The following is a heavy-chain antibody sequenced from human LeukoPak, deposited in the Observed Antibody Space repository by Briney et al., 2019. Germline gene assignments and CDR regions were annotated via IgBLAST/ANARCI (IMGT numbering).Heavy chain of an antibody. CDR2: INHSGST. J-gene: IGHJ5*02. Sequence: KPSETLSLTCAVYGGSFSGYYWSWIRQPPGKGLEWIGEINHSGSTNYNPSLKSRVTISVDTSKNQFSLKLSFVTAADTAVYYCALRWSQYNWFDPWGQGTLVTVSS. CDR3: ALRWSQYNWFDP. D-gene: IGHD4-23*01. CDR1: GGSFSGYY. V-gene: IGHV4-34*01.